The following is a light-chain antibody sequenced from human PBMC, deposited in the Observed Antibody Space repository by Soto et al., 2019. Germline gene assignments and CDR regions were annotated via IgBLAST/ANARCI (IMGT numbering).Light chain of an antibody. CDR2: DAS. Sequence: DIELTQSPSSLSASLGDKITITCRASQVIINYLAWFQQKPGKAPNLLIYDASTLKVGVPSRFSGSRSGTDFTLTISSLQTEDVATYYCQKYDSAPRTFGQGTKV. V-gene: IGKV1-27*01. CDR1: QVIINY. J-gene: IGKJ1*01. CDR3: QKYDSAPRT.